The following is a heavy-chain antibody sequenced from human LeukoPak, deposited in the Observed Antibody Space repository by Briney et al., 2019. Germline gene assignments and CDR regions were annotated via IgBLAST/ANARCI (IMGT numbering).Heavy chain of an antibody. CDR2: TGAGGGST. CDR3: TGDVYQH. CDR1: GFTFSSYA. J-gene: IGHJ1*01. V-gene: IGHV3-23*01. D-gene: IGHD1-14*01. Sequence: GGSLRLSCAASGFTFSSYAMTWVRQAPGKGLEWVSGTGAGGGSTYYADSVRGRFTISRDNSKNTLSLQMNSLRVEDTAVYYCTGDVYQHWGQGTLVTVSS.